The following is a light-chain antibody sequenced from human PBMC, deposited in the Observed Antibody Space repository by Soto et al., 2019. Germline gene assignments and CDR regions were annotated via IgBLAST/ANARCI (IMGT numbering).Light chain of an antibody. CDR2: DAS. CDR3: QQYDDAPLT. Sequence: QLTQSPSSLSASVGNRVTITCQASQDIATYLNWYQQKPGKAPNLLIYDASNLETGVPSRFSGGGSGTHFTFTISNLQPEDIATYYCQQYDDAPLTFGGGTKVDIK. V-gene: IGKV1-33*01. J-gene: IGKJ4*01. CDR1: QDIATY.